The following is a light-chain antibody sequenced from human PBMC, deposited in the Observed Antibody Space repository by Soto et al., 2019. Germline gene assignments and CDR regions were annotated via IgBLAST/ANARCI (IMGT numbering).Light chain of an antibody. CDR3: QQFYLTPYT. CDR1: QSVLYTSTNENY. Sequence: DIVMTQSPDSLAVSLGERATINCKSSQSVLYTSTNENYVAWYQQKPGQPPKLLMYWTSSRESGVPDRFSGSGSGTDFTPTITNVQAEDVAVYYCQQFYLTPYTFGQGTKLEIK. V-gene: IGKV4-1*01. J-gene: IGKJ2*01. CDR2: WTS.